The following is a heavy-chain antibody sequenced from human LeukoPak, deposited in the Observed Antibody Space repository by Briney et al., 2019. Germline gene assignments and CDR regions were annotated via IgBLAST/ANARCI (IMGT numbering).Heavy chain of an antibody. V-gene: IGHV4-31*03. CDR2: IYYSGST. CDR3: ARHQGVTTTLDAFNI. Sequence: SETLSLTCTVSGGSISSGGYYWSWIRQHPGKGLEWIGYIYYSGSTYYNPSLKSRVTISVGTSKNQFSLKLSSVTAADTAVYYCARHQGVTTTLDAFNIWGQGTMVTVSS. D-gene: IGHD1-1*01. CDR1: GGSISSGGYY. J-gene: IGHJ3*02.